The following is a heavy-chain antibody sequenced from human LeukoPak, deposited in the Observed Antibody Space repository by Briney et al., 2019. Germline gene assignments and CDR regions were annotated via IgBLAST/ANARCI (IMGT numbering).Heavy chain of an antibody. D-gene: IGHD3-10*01. Sequence: ASAKVSCKASGYTFTGYYMHWVRQAPGQGLEWMGWINPNSGGTNYAQKFQGRVTMTRDTSISTAYMELSRLRSDDTAVYYCARGTMVRRYYYYMDVWGKGTTVTVSS. J-gene: IGHJ6*03. V-gene: IGHV1-2*02. CDR1: GYTFTGYY. CDR3: ARGTMVRRYYYYMDV. CDR2: INPNSGGT.